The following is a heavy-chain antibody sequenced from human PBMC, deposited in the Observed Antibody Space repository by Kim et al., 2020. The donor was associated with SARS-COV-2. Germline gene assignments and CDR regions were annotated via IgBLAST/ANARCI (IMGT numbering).Heavy chain of an antibody. D-gene: IGHD3-10*01. CDR3: ATSMVRGVHMDY. CDR2: ISYDGSNI. V-gene: IGHV3-30-3*01. Sequence: GGSLRLSCAASGFTFSSYAMHWVRQAPGKGLEWVAVISYDGSNIYYADSVKGRFTISRDNSKNTLYLQMNSLRAEDTAVYYCATSMVRGVHMDYWGQGTLVTVSS. CDR1: GFTFSSYA. J-gene: IGHJ4*02.